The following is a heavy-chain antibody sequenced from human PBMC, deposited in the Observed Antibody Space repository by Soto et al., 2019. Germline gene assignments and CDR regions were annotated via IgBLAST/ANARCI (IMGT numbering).Heavy chain of an antibody. CDR1: GGSISSSSYY. CDR2: IYYSGST. J-gene: IGHJ6*02. V-gene: IGHV4-39*02. Sequence: LSLTCTVSGGSISSSSYYWGWIRQPPGKGLEWIGSIYYSGSTYHNPSLKSRVTISVDTSKNHFSLKLSTVTAADTAVYYCGLAYYYYYGMDVWGQGTTVTVSS. CDR3: GLAYYYYYGMDV.